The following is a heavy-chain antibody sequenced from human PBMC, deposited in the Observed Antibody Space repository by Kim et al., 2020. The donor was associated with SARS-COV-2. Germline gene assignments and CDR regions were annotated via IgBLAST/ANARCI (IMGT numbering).Heavy chain of an antibody. V-gene: IGHV3-30*01. CDR3: ARDMDAGSSWYYYYYGMDV. D-gene: IGHD6-13*01. Sequence: GRFTISRDHSKNTLYLQMNSLRAEDTAVYYCARDMDAGSSWYYYYYGMDVWGQGTTVTVSS. J-gene: IGHJ6*02.